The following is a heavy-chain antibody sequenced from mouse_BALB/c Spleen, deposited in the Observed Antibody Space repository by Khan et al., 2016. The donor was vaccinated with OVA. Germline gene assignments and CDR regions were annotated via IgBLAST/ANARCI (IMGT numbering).Heavy chain of an antibody. CDR3: ARHNYGCFAY. V-gene: IGHV5-6*01. CDR1: GFTFSTYG. CDR2: ISSCGDYT. D-gene: IGHD1-1*01. Sequence: EVELVESGGDLVKPGGSLKLSCAASGFTFSTYGMSWVRQTPDKRLEWVATISSCGDYTYYLDIVKGRYTISRDNAKNTLYLQMSSLKSEDTAVYYCARHNYGCFAYWGQGTLVTVSA. J-gene: IGHJ3*01.